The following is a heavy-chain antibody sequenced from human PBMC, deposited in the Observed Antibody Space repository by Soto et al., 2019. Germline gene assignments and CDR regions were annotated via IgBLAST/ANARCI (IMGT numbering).Heavy chain of an antibody. CDR2: ISAYNGNT. CDR1: GYTFTSYG. D-gene: IGHD5-12*01. CDR3: ARVMGGYDDGWFDP. V-gene: IGHV1-18*01. J-gene: IGHJ5*02. Sequence: ASVKVSCKASGYTFTSYGISWVRQAPGQGLEWMGWISAYNGNTNYAQKLQGRVTMTTDTSTSTAYMELRSLRSDDTAVYYCARVMGGYDDGWFDPWGQGTLVTVSS.